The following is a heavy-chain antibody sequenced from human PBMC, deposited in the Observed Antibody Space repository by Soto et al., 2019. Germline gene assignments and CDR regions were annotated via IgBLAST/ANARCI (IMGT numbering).Heavy chain of an antibody. V-gene: IGHV4-39*01. J-gene: IGHJ5*02. Sequence: PSETLSLTCTVSGGSIISSSYHWGWIRQPPGKGLEWIGSIYYSGSTYYNPSLKSRVSISVDTSKSQFSLNLSSVTAADTAVYYCARHYSSDRKLKWFDPWGQGTRVTVSS. D-gene: IGHD6-25*01. CDR3: ARHYSSDRKLKWFDP. CDR1: GGSIISSSYH. CDR2: IYYSGST.